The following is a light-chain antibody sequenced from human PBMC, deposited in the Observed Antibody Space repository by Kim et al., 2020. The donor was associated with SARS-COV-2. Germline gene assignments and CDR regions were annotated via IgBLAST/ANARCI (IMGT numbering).Light chain of an antibody. V-gene: IGKV1-39*01. CDR2: AAS. CDR1: QSSRNY. J-gene: IGKJ2*01. CDR3: QQSYSTPYT. Sequence: DIQMTQSPSSLSASVGDRVTITCRASQSSRNYLNWYQQRPGKAPKLLIYAASSLQTGVPSRFSGSGSGTDFTLTISSLQPEDFSSYYCQQSYSTPYTFGQGTKLEI.